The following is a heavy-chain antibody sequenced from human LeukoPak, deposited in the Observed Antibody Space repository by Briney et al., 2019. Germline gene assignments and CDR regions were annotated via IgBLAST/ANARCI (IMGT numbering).Heavy chain of an antibody. CDR3: ARDFSGYCSGGTCYFGY. D-gene: IGHD2-15*01. V-gene: IGHV3-66*01. J-gene: IGHJ4*02. CDR1: GFTVSSIY. Sequence: PGGSLRLSCTASGFTVSSIYMSWVRQAPGKGLEWVSTLYSGGSEYYADSVKGRFIVSRDDSKNTLFLQMNSLRDEDTAVYYCARDFSGYCSGGTCYFGYWGQGTLVTVSS. CDR2: LYSGGSE.